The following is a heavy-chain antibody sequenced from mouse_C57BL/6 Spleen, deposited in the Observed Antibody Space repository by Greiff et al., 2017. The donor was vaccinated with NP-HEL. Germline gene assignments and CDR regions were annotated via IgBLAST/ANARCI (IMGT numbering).Heavy chain of an antibody. Sequence: QVHVKQPGAELVKPGASVKMSCKASGYTFTSYWITWVKQRPGQGLEWIGDIYPGSGSTNYNEKFKSKATLTVDTSSSTAYMQLSSLTSEDSAVYYCARHGYDQYYYAMDYWGQGTSVTVSS. CDR1: GYTFTSYW. V-gene: IGHV1-55*01. J-gene: IGHJ4*01. D-gene: IGHD2-2*01. CDR2: IYPGSGST. CDR3: ARHGYDQYYYAMDY.